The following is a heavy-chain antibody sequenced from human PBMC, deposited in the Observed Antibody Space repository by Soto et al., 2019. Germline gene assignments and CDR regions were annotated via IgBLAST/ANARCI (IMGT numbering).Heavy chain of an antibody. Sequence: SEALSLTCTVSGGSISSSSYYWGWIRQPPGKGLEWIGSIYYSGSTYYNPSLKSRVTISVDTSKNQFSLKLSSVTAADTAVYYCARHYVDTAMVWGTWGQGTLVTVSS. CDR1: GGSISSSSYY. J-gene: IGHJ5*02. CDR2: IYYSGST. D-gene: IGHD5-18*01. CDR3: ARHYVDTAMVWGT. V-gene: IGHV4-39*01.